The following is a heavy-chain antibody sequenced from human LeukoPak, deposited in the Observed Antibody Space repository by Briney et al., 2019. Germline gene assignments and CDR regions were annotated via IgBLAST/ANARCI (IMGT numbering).Heavy chain of an antibody. CDR2: INHSGST. CDR1: GGSFSGYY. V-gene: IGHV4-34*01. Sequence: SETLSLTCAVYGGSFSGYYWSWIRQPPGEGLEWIGEINHSGSTNYNPSLKSRVTISVDTSKNQFSLKLSSVTAADTAVYYCARSDSSSSPFDIWGQGTMVTVSS. D-gene: IGHD6-6*01. J-gene: IGHJ3*02. CDR3: ARSDSSSSPFDI.